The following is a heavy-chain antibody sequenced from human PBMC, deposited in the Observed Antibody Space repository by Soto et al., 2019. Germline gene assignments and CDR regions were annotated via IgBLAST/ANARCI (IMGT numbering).Heavy chain of an antibody. Sequence: SETLSLTCTVSGGSISSSSYYWGWIRQPPGKGLEWIGSIYYSGSTYYNPSLKSRVTISVDTSKNQFSLKLSSVTAADTAVYYCARLHPLARVYAFDIWGQGTMVTVSS. D-gene: IGHD3-3*02. CDR1: GGSISSSSYY. CDR2: IYYSGST. J-gene: IGHJ3*02. CDR3: ARLHPLARVYAFDI. V-gene: IGHV4-39*01.